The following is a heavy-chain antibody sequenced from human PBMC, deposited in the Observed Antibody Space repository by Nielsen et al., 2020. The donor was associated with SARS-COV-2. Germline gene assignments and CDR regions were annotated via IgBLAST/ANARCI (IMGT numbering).Heavy chain of an antibody. J-gene: IGHJ4*02. V-gene: IGHV4-39*07. Sequence: SETLSLTCTVSGGSISSSSYFWGWIRQPPGKGLEWIGSIYYSGSTYYNPSLKSRVTISMDTSKNQASLKLTSATAADTAVYFCASGHFGEWGQGTLVIVSS. CDR3: ASGHFGE. CDR2: IYYSGST. CDR1: GGSISSSSYF. D-gene: IGHD3-3*01.